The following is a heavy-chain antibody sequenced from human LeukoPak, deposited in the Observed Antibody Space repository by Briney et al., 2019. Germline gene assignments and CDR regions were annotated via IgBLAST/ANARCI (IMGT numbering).Heavy chain of an antibody. CDR3: ARDGIAARPSTNPGWFDP. Sequence: SVKVSCKASGGTFSSYAISWVRQAPGQGLEWMGGIIPIFGTANYARKFQGRVTITTDESTSTAYMELSSLRSEDTAVYYCARDGIAARPSTNPGWFDPWGQGTLVTVSS. J-gene: IGHJ5*02. CDR2: IIPIFGTA. V-gene: IGHV1-69*05. CDR1: GGTFSSYA. D-gene: IGHD6-6*01.